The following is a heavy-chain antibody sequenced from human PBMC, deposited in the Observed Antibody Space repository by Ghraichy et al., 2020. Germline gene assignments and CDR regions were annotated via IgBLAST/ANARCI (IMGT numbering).Heavy chain of an antibody. Sequence: ASVKVSCKVSGYTLTELSMHWVRQAPGKGLEWMGGFDPEDGETIYAQKFQGRVTMTEDTSTDTAYMELSSLRSEDTAVYYCATGGGDSRDFDYWGQGTLVTVSS. J-gene: IGHJ4*02. V-gene: IGHV1-24*01. CDR1: GYTLTELS. CDR2: FDPEDGET. D-gene: IGHD2-21*01. CDR3: ATGGGDSRDFDY.